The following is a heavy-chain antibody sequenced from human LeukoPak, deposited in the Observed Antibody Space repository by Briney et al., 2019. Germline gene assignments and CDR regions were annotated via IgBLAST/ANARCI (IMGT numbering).Heavy chain of an antibody. D-gene: IGHD3-10*02. J-gene: IGHJ4*02. V-gene: IGHV4-39*01. Sequence: PSETLSLTCTVSGGSISSSSYYWGWIRQPPRKGLEWIGSIYYSGSTYYNPSLKGRVTISVDTSKNQFSLKLSSVTAADTAVYYCARLVRGVIIVGYFDYWGQGTLVTVSS. CDR2: IYYSGST. CDR3: ARLVRGVIIVGYFDY. CDR1: GGSISSSSYY.